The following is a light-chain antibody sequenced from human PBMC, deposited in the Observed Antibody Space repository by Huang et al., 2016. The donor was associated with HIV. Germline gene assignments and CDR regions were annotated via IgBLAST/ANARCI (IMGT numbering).Light chain of an antibody. Sequence: DIVMTQSPDSLAMSLGERATINCKSSQNVLYSSNNKNFLAWYQQKPGQPPKLLIYWASTRESGVPDRVSGSGSGTDFTLTISSLQAEDVAVYYCQQYYTTPFTFGPGTKVDIK. V-gene: IGKV4-1*01. CDR3: QQYYTTPFT. CDR2: WAS. J-gene: IGKJ3*01. CDR1: QNVLYSSNNKNF.